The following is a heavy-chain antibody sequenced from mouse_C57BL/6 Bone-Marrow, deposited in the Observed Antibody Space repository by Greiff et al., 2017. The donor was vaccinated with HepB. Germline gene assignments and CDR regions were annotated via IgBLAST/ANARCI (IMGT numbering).Heavy chain of an antibody. CDR3: AKFVRLRREEYFDY. CDR2: IFPGSGST. Sequence: VQLQQSGPELVRPGASVKISCKAPGYTFTSHWMQWVRQRPGQGLEWIGEIFPGSGSTYYNEKFKGKATLTVDTSSSTAYMQLSSLTSEDSAVYFCAKFVRLRREEYFDYWGQGTTLTVSS. V-gene: IGHV1-56*01. CDR1: GYTFTSHW. J-gene: IGHJ2*01. D-gene: IGHD2-4*01.